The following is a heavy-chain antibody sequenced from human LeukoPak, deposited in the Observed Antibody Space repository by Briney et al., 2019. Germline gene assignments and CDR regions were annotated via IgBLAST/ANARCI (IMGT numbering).Heavy chain of an antibody. CDR1: GFTFSSYG. V-gene: IGHV3-30*02. J-gene: IGHJ1*01. CDR2: IRYDGSNK. CDR3: AKDYYDSSGYFHEYFST. D-gene: IGHD3-22*01. Sequence: GGSLRLSCAASGFTFSSYGMHWVRQAPGKGLEWVAFIRYDGSNKYYADSVKGRFTISRDNSKNTLYLQMNSLRAEDTAVYYCAKDYYDSSGYFHEYFSTGARAPWSPSPQ.